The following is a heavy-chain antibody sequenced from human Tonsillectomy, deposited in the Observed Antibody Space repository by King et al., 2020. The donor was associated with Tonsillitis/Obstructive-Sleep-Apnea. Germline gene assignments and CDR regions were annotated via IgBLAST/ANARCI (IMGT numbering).Heavy chain of an antibody. D-gene: IGHD2-2*01. Sequence: VQLVQSGGGVARPGGSLRLSCAASGFTFDDYGLSWVRQVPGKGLEWVSGINWNGGSTNYADSVRGRFTISRDNAENSLYLQMNSLTTEATAVYYCARAGAAHQPLWKHGLDVSGQGTMVTVSS. V-gene: IGHV3-20*04. CDR1: GFTFDDYG. CDR3: ARAGAAHQPLWKHGLDV. CDR2: INWNGGST. J-gene: IGHJ3*01.